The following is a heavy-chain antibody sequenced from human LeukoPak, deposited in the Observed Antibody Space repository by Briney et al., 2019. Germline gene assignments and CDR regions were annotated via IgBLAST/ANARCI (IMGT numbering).Heavy chain of an antibody. V-gene: IGHV5-51*01. CDR3: ARHVLYSYGPQWWFDP. CDR1: GYSFTSYW. CDR2: IYPGDSYT. J-gene: IGHJ5*02. D-gene: IGHD5-18*01. Sequence: GESLKISCKGSGYSFTSYWIGWVRQMPGKGLEWMGIIYPGDSYTNYSPSFQGHVTISADKSSSTAYLQWSSLKASDTAIYYCARHVLYSYGPQWWFDPWGQGTILTVSS.